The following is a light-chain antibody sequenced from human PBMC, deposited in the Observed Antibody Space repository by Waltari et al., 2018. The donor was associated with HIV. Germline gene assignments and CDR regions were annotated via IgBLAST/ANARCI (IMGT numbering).Light chain of an antibody. CDR1: SSDIGDYNY. J-gene: IGLJ3*02. CDR2: DVT. CDR3: CSFAGSYTLV. Sequence: QSALTQPRPVSGSPGQSVPISCTGTSSDIGDYNYVSWYQQHPGKAPKLMIYDVTKRPSGVPDRFSGSKSGNTASLTISGLQAEDEAAYYCCSFAGSYTLVFGGGTKLTVL. V-gene: IGLV2-11*01.